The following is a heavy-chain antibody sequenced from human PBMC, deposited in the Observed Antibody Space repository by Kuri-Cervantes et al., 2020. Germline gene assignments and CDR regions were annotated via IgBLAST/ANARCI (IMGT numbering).Heavy chain of an antibody. D-gene: IGHD2-2*01. J-gene: IGHJ4*02. Sequence: GESLKISCAASGFTFSGSAMHWVRQASGKGLEWVGRIRSKANNYATAYAASVRGRFTISRDDSKNTAYLQMNSLKTEDTAVYYCTRPVYCSSTSCYGQEYWGQGTLVTVSS. CDR2: IRSKANNYAT. V-gene: IGHV3-73*01. CDR3: TRPVYCSSTSCYGQEY. CDR1: GFTFSGSA.